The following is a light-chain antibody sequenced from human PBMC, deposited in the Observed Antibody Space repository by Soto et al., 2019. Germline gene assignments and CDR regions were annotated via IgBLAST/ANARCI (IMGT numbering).Light chain of an antibody. V-gene: IGKV3-11*01. CDR1: PSVSNS. Sequence: ESVLTQSPATLSLSPGERATLSCRASPSVSNSVAWDQHKPGQAPRLLIYDASNRATGVPSRFRGSGPGTDCTLTISSLAPEDGAVDEGEERNKWPPDTYGGGTRVEIK. CDR2: DAS. CDR3: EERNKWPPDT. J-gene: IGKJ4*01.